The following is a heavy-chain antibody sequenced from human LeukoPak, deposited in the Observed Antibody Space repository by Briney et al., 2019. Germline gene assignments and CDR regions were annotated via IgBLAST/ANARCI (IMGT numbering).Heavy chain of an antibody. CDR3: ARGYCSGGSCYWTGDYFDY. V-gene: IGHV1-69*04. CDR1: GYTFTTYA. CDR2: IIPILGIA. Sequence: GASVKVSCKSSGYTFTTYAISWVRQAPGQGLEWMGRIIPILGIANYAQKFQGRVTITADKSTSTAYMELSSLRSEDTAVYYCARGYCSGGSCYWTGDYFDYWGQGTLVTVSS. D-gene: IGHD2-15*01. J-gene: IGHJ4*02.